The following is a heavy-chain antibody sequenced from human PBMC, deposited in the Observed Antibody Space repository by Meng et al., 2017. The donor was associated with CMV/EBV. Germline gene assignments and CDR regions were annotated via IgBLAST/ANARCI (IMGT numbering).Heavy chain of an antibody. J-gene: IGHJ4*02. V-gene: IGHV3-30-3*01. Sequence: GESLKISCAASGFTFSSYAMHWVRQAPGKGLEWVAVISYGGSNKYHADSVKGRFTISRDNSKNTLYLQMNSLRAEDTAVYYCARDSSGYYGYWGQGTLVTVSS. D-gene: IGHD3-22*01. CDR1: GFTFSSYA. CDR3: ARDSSGYYGY. CDR2: ISYGGSNK.